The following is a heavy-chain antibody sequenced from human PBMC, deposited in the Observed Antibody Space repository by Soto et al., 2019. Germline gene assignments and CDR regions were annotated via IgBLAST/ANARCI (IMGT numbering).Heavy chain of an antibody. Sequence: GASVKVSCKTSGFTFTNSAVEWVRQARGQRLEWIGWIVVGSDNTNYAQKFQDRVTITRDLSTHTIYMDFRSLKSEDTAVYYCAAPPSFWQNYYCGARGVGGKGTRVTFS. V-gene: IGHV1-58*01. CDR3: AAPPSFWQNYYCGARGV. CDR1: GFTFTNSA. CDR2: IVVGSDNT. J-gene: IGHJ6*04.